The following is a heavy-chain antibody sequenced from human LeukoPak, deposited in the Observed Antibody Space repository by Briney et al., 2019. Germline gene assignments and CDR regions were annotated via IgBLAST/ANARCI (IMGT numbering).Heavy chain of an antibody. V-gene: IGHV3-23*01. Sequence: PGGSLRLSCAASGFTFSSYAMSWVRQAPGKGLEWVSAISGSGGSTYYADSVKGRFTISRDNSKNTLYLQMNSLRAEDTAVYYCAKVMTRGVRNIPDYWGQGTLVTVSS. D-gene: IGHD3-10*01. CDR2: ISGSGGST. CDR3: AKVMTRGVRNIPDY. J-gene: IGHJ4*02. CDR1: GFTFSSYA.